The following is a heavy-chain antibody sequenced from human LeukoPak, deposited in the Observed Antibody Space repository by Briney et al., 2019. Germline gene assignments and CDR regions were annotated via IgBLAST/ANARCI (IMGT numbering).Heavy chain of an antibody. CDR3: AREERGYCTNGVCYGFDY. V-gene: IGHV3-74*01. CDR1: GFPFSNYG. CDR2: INSDGSST. Sequence: PGGSLRLSCAASGFPFSNYGMHWVRQAPGKGLVWVSRINSDGSSTSYADSVKGRFTISRDNAKNTLYLQMNSLRAEDTAVYYCAREERGYCTNGVCYGFDYWGQGTLVTVPS. J-gene: IGHJ4*02. D-gene: IGHD2-8*01.